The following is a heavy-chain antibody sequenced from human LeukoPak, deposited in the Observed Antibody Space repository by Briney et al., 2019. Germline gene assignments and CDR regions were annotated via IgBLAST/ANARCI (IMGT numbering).Heavy chain of an antibody. CDR2: IYHSGST. Sequence: NPSETLSLTCTVSGGSISSYYWGWIRQPPGKGLEWIGSIYHSGSTYYNPSLKSRVTISVDTSKNQFSLKLSSVTAADTAVYYCARVNTIFGVLDYWGQGTLVTVSS. CDR3: ARVNTIFGVLDY. V-gene: IGHV4-38-2*02. D-gene: IGHD3-3*01. CDR1: GGSISSYY. J-gene: IGHJ4*02.